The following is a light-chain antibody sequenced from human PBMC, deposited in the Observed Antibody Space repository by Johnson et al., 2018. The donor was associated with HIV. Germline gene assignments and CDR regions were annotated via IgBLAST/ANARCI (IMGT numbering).Light chain of an antibody. V-gene: IGLV1-51*01. CDR3: GTWDSSLSAL. CDR2: ENN. J-gene: IGLJ1*01. CDR1: SSNIGNGY. Sequence: QSALTQPPSVSAAPGQKVTISCSGSSSNIGNGYVSWYQQLPGTAPKLLIYENNKRPSGIPDRFSGSKSGTSATLGITGLTTGDEADYYCGTWDSSLSALFGTGTKVTVL.